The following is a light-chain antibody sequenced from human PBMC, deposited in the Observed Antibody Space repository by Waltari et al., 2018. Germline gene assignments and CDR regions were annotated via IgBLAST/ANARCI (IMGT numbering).Light chain of an antibody. Sequence: DIVMTQSPGSLPVSLGVRATINCRSSQSILDTSKNKKHLAWYQQKPGQPLKLLIYWASTRESGVPDRFSGGGSGTEFTLTISSVQAEDAAVYYCQQYYESPLTFGQGTKVEIE. CDR2: WAS. CDR1: QSILDTSKNKKH. CDR3: QQYYESPLT. J-gene: IGKJ1*01. V-gene: IGKV4-1*01.